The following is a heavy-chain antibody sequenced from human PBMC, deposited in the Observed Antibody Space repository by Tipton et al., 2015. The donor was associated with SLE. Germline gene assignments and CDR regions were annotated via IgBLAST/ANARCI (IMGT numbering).Heavy chain of an antibody. CDR3: ARHRPQWMRVDY. V-gene: IGHV5-10-1*01. J-gene: IGHJ4*02. CDR2: IDPSDSYT. D-gene: IGHD5-12*01. CDR1: GYTFTTYW. Sequence: QLVQSGAEVKKPGEPLTISCKGSGYTFTTYWNSWVRQMPGKGLEWMGMIDPSDSYTNYSPSFQGHVTISADKSINTAYLQWSSLKASDTAMYYCARHRPQWMRVDYWGQGTLVTVSS.